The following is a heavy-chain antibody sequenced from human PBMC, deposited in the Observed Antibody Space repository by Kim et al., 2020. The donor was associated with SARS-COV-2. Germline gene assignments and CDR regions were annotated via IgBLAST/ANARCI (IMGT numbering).Heavy chain of an antibody. CDR2: ISSSSSYT. Sequence: GGSLRLSCAASGFTFSDYYMSWIRQAPGKGLEWVSYISSSSSYTNYADSVKGRFTISRDNAKNSLYLQMNSLRAEDTAVYYCARVNVLRYFRTAAKTGEFDYWGQGTLVTVSS. CDR3: ARVNVLRYFRTAAKTGEFDY. CDR1: GFTFSDYY. V-gene: IGHV3-11*05. J-gene: IGHJ4*02. D-gene: IGHD3-9*01.